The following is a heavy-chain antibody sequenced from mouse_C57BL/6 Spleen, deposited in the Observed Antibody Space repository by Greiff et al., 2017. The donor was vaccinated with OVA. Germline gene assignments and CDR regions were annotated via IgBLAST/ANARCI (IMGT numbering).Heavy chain of an antibody. CDR1: GYTFTSYW. Sequence: VQLQQPGAELVRPGSSVKLSCKASGYTFTSYWMHWVKQRPIQGLEWIGNIDPSDSETHYNQKFKDKATLTVDKSSSTAYMQLSSLTSEDSAVYYCACYYGSSYWYFDVWGTGTTVTVSS. J-gene: IGHJ1*03. V-gene: IGHV1-52*01. CDR2: IDPSDSET. D-gene: IGHD1-1*01. CDR3: ACYYGSSYWYFDV.